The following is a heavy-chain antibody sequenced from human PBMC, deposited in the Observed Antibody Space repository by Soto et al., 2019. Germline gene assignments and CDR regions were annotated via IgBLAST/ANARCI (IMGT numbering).Heavy chain of an antibody. CDR2: IIPIFGTA. CDR3: ARLRVLLLIRRRPNCIDF. D-gene: IGHD1-1*01. CDR1: GGTFSSYA. V-gene: IGHV1-69*13. Sequence: GASVKVSCKASGGTFSSYAISWVRQAPGQGLEWMGGIIPIFGTANYAQKFQGRVTITADESTSTAYMELSSLRYEDTAVSYCARLRVLLLIRRRPNCIDFWGQGTLVTVSS. J-gene: IGHJ4*02.